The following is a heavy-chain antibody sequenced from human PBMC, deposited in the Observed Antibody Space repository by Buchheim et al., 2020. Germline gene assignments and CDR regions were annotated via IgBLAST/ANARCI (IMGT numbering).Heavy chain of an antibody. J-gene: IGHJ4*02. D-gene: IGHD1-26*01. CDR3: AKARSGGFFDY. Sequence: EVQLLESGGGLVQPGGSLRLSCAASGFTFSSYAMNWVRQAPGKGLEWVSDISSSGVTTYYAYSVRGRITISRDNSKTTLYMQMNSLRAEDTSIYYCAKARSGGFFDYWGQG. CDR2: ISSSGVTT. V-gene: IGHV3-23*01. CDR1: GFTFSSYA.